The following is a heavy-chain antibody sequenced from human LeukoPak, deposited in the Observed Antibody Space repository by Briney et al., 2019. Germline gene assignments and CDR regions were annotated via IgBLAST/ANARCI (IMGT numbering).Heavy chain of an antibody. V-gene: IGHV4-30-4*08. Sequence: SETLSLTCTVSGGSISSGDYYWSWIRQPPGEGLEWIGYIYYSGSTYYNPSLKSRVTISVDTSKNQFSLKLSSVTAADTAVYYCARFMYQLVEVDYWGQGTLVTVSS. CDR1: GGSISSGDYY. D-gene: IGHD2-2*01. J-gene: IGHJ4*02. CDR2: IYYSGST. CDR3: ARFMYQLVEVDY.